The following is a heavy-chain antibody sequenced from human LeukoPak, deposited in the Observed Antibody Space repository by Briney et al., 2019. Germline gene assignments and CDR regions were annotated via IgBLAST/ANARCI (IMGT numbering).Heavy chain of an antibody. CDR1: GFTFSNAW. Sequence: PGGSLRLSCAASGFTFSNAWMSWVRQAPGKGLEWVGRIKSKTDGGTTDYAAPVKGRFTISRDDSKNTLYLQMNSLKTEDTAVYYCTTEVDEVATRVDYWGQGTLVTVSS. CDR2: IKSKTDGGTT. D-gene: IGHD5-12*01. V-gene: IGHV3-15*01. CDR3: TTEVDEVATRVDY. J-gene: IGHJ4*02.